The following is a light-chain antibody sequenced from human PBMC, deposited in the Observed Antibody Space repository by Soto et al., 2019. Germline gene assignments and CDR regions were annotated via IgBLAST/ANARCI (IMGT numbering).Light chain of an antibody. Sequence: EIVLTQSPGTLSLFPGERATLSCRASQSLTTSYLAWYQQKPGQAPRLLIYGASSRATGIPDRFSGGGSGTYFPLTISRLEPEDFAVYHCQQYGSSPTFGQGTRLEIK. CDR2: GAS. CDR3: QQYGSSPT. CDR1: QSLTTSY. J-gene: IGKJ5*01. V-gene: IGKV3-20*01.